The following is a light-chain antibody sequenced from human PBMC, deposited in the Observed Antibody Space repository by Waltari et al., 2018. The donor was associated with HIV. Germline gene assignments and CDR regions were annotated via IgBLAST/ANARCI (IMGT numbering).Light chain of an antibody. V-gene: IGKV3-15*01. CDR3: QQYNKWPWT. CDR1: QSVRNN. CDR2: GAS. Sequence: IVMTQSPATLSVSPGERATLSCRAGQSVRNNLAWIQQRPGQAPRLLISGASTRATDVAARFSCSGSGTEFTLTISSLQSEDFAIYYCQQYNKWPWTFGQGTKVEIK. J-gene: IGKJ1*01.